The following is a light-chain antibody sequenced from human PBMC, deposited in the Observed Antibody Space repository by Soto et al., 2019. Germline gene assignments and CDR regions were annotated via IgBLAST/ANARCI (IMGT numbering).Light chain of an antibody. V-gene: IGLV2-23*01. CDR2: EGS. J-gene: IGLJ2*01. Sequence: QSVLTQPASVSGSPGQSITISCTGTSSDVGSYNLVSWYQQHPGKAPKLMIYEGSKRPSGVSNRFSGSKSGNTASLTISGLQAEDEADYYCCSNAGRSTHVVFGGGTKVTVL. CDR1: SSDVGSYNL. CDR3: CSNAGRSTHVV.